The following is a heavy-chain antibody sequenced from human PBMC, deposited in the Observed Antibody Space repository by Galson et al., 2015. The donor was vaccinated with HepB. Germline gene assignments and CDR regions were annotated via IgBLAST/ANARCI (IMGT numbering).Heavy chain of an antibody. CDR2: ISYDGSNK. Sequence: SLRLSCAASGFTFSSYGMHWVRQAPGKGLEWVAVISYDGSNKYYADSVKGRFTISRDNSKNTLYLQMNSLRAEDTAVYYCAKIGCSSTSCYGYYYYGMDVWGQGTTVTVSS. CDR3: AKIGCSSTSCYGYYYYGMDV. J-gene: IGHJ6*02. D-gene: IGHD2-2*01. V-gene: IGHV3-30*18. CDR1: GFTFSSYG.